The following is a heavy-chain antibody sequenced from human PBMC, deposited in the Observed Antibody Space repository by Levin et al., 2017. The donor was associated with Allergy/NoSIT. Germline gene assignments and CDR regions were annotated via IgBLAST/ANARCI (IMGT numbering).Heavy chain of an antibody. CDR1: GFTFSSYG. J-gene: IGHJ4*02. CDR3: ARDSGGSIAAAGIPIEYYFDY. CDR2: IWYDGSNK. Sequence: GGSLRLSCAASGFTFSSYGMHWVRQAPGKGLEWVAVIWYDGSNKYYADSVKGRFTISRDNSKNTLYLQMNSLRAEDTAVYYCARDSGGSIAAAGIPIEYYFDYWGQGTLVTVSS. V-gene: IGHV3-33*01. D-gene: IGHD6-13*01.